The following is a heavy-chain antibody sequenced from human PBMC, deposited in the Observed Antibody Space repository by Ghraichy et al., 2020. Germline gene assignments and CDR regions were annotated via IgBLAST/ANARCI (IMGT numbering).Heavy chain of an antibody. Sequence: SVKVSCKASGGTFSSYAISWVRQAPGQGLEWMGGIIPIFGTANYAQKFQGRVTITADESTGTAYMELSSLRSEDTAVYYCARDLREAYDAFDIWGQGTMVTVSS. CDR1: GGTFSSYA. CDR3: ARDLREAYDAFDI. V-gene: IGHV1-69*13. J-gene: IGHJ3*02. CDR2: IIPIFGTA.